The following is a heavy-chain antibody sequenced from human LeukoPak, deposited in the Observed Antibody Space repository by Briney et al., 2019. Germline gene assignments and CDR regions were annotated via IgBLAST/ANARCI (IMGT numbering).Heavy chain of an antibody. CDR1: EFTLSSYS. CDR3: ARSVVVTAIGLFDY. CDR2: IRSTSSDT. J-gene: IGHJ4*02. Sequence: GGSLRLSCTVSEFTLSSYSMNWVRQAPGKGLEWVASIRSTSSDTYYADSVKGRFTISRDNAKNSLYLQMNSLRAEDTAVYYCARSVVVTAIGLFDYWGQGTLVTVSS. V-gene: IGHV3-21*06. D-gene: IGHD2-21*02.